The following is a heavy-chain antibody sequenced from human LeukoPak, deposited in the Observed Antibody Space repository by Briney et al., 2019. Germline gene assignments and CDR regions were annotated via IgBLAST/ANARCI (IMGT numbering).Heavy chain of an antibody. J-gene: IGHJ4*02. Sequence: SQTLSLTCTVSGGSISSGDYYWSWLRQPPGKGLEWIGYIYYSGSTYYHPSLKSQVTISVDTSKNQFSLKLSSVTAADTAVYYCARDTDYDSSGYTTVWGQGTLVTVSS. CDR1: GGSISSGDYY. V-gene: IGHV4-30-4*01. D-gene: IGHD3-22*01. CDR2: IYYSGST. CDR3: ARDTDYDSSGYTTV.